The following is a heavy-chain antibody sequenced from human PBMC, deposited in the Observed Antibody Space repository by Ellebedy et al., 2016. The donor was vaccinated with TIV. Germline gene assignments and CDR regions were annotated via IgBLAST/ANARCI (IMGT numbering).Heavy chain of an antibody. CDR3: ARVVGGWYGFDF. CDR1: GFTFSRYT. V-gene: IGHV3-48*02. CDR2: ISLSSSTI. D-gene: IGHD1-26*01. J-gene: IGHJ5*01. Sequence: GESLKISCAASGFTFSRYTINWVRQAPGKGLEWVSHISLSSSTIYYADSVKGRFTISRDNAKNSLSLQMNSLRDEDTAVYYCARVVGGWYGFDFWGQGTLVTVSS.